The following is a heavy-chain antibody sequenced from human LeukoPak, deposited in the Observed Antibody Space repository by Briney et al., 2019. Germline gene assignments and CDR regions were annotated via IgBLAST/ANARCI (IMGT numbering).Heavy chain of an antibody. Sequence: ASVKVSCKASGYTFTSYAMHWVRQAPGQRLEWMGWINADNGNTKYSQKFQGRVTITRDTSASTAYMELSSLRSEDTAVYYCARVVPAAQEKTRGAFDIWGQGTMVTVSS. J-gene: IGHJ3*02. CDR1: GYTFTSYA. V-gene: IGHV1-3*01. CDR3: ARVVPAAQEKTRGAFDI. CDR2: INADNGNT. D-gene: IGHD2-2*01.